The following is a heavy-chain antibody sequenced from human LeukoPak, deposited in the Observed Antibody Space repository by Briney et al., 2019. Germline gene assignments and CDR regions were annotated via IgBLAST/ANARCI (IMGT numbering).Heavy chain of an antibody. J-gene: IGHJ6*03. Sequence: SETLSLTCAVYGGSFSGYYWSWIRQPPGKGLEWIGEINHSGSTNYNPSLKSRVTISVDTSKNQFSLKLSSVTAADTAVYYCARRRWLAYYYYYYMDVWGKGTTVTISS. CDR2: INHSGST. V-gene: IGHV4-34*01. CDR1: GGSFSGYY. D-gene: IGHD6-19*01. CDR3: ARRRWLAYYYYYYMDV.